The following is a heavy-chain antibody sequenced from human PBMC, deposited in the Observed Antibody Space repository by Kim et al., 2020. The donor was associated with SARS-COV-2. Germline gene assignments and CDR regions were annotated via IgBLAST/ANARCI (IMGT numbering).Heavy chain of an antibody. CDR3: ARFEGLRGSGYSEPSADNYMDV. Sequence: SETLSLTCAVYGGSFSGYYWSWIRQPPGKGLEWIGEINHSGSTNYNPSLKSRVTISVDTSKNQFSLKLSSVTAADTAVYYCARFEGLRGSGYSEPSADNYMDVWGKGTTVTVSS. D-gene: IGHD3-3*01. CDR1: GGSFSGYY. V-gene: IGHV4-34*01. CDR2: INHSGST. J-gene: IGHJ6*03.